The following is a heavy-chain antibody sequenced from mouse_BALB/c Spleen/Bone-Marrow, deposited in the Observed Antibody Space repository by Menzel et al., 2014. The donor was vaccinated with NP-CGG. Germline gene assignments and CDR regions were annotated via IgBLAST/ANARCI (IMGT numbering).Heavy chain of an antibody. J-gene: IGHJ2*01. V-gene: IGHV4-1*02. D-gene: IGHD1-2*01. CDR1: GFDFSRYW. CDR2: INPESSTV. CDR3: TRLTYYGLSDY. Sequence: EVKLQESGGGLVQPGGSLKLSCTASGFDFSRYWMSWVRQAPGKGLQWIGEINPESSTVNYTPSLKDKFIISRDNAKNALYLQVSKVRSEDTALYYRTRLTYYGLSDYWGQGTTLTVSS.